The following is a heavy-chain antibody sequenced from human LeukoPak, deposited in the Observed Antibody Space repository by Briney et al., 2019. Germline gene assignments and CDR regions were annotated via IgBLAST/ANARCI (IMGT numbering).Heavy chain of an antibody. V-gene: IGHV1-58*02. CDR1: GFTFSNSA. J-gene: IGHJ3*01. CDR2: IGVAGGNT. CDR3: AAEIYGGNTDCCTFDF. D-gene: IGHD4-23*01. Sequence: SVKVSCKASGFTFSNSAIQWVRQARGQRLEWIGWIGVAGGNTNYAQALQGRITITRDMSTSTAYMELTSLRSDDTAVYYCAAEIYGGNTDCCTFDFWGPGTPVTVSS.